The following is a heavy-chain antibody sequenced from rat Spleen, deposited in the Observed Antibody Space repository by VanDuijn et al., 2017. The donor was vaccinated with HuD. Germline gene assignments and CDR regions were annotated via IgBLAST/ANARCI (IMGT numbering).Heavy chain of an antibody. J-gene: IGHJ2*01. D-gene: IGHD1-9*01. V-gene: IGHV5-25*01. CDR2: ISTGGGKT. CDR1: GFTFDDYY. CDR3: ARRHYGYTDYFDY. Sequence: EVQLVESGGGFVQPGRSMKLSCAASGFTFDDYYMAWFRQAPTKGLEWVASISTGGGKTYYRDSVKGRFTISRDYAKNTLFLQMDSLRSEDTATYYCARRHYGYTDYFDYWGQGVMVTVSS.